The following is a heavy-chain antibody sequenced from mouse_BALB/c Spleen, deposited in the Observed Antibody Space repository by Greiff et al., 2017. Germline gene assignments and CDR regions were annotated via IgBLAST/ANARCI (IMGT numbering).Heavy chain of an antibody. D-gene: IGHD2-1*01. CDR3: AREDYGNSFAY. CDR1: GFTFSDYY. V-gene: IGHV5-4*02. J-gene: IGHJ3*01. CDR2: ISDGGSYT. Sequence: EVQRVESGGGLVKPGGSLKLSCAASGFTFSDYYMYWVRQTPEKRLEWVATISDGGSYTYYPDSVKGRFTISRDNAKNNLYLQMSSLKSEDTAMYYCAREDYGNSFAYWGQGTLVTVSA.